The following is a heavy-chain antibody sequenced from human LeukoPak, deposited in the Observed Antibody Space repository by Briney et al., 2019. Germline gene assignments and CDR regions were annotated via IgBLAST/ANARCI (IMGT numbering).Heavy chain of an antibody. CDR2: IRSYSSYI. CDR3: ARYSEVYYYVDV. J-gene: IGHJ6*03. D-gene: IGHD2-21*01. CDR1: GFTFTTYG. V-gene: IGHV3-21*01. Sequence: GGSLRLSCAASGFTFTTYGFNWVRQAPGKGLEWVASIRSYSSYIHYADSVKGRFTISRDDAKKSLDLQMNSLRAEDTAVYFCARYSEVYYYVDVWGAGTTVIVSS.